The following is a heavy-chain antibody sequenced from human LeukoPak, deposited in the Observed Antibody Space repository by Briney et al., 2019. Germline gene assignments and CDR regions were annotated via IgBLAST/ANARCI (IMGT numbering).Heavy chain of an antibody. V-gene: IGHV1-18*01. Sequence: ASVKVSCKASGYDFTTYAISWVRQAPGQGLEGMGWIRANNGDTYYAQNFQGRVTITTDTSTSTAYMELRSLRSDDTAVYYCARAAGFYYYYMDVWGKGTTVTVSS. CDR1: GYDFTTYA. D-gene: IGHD2-15*01. J-gene: IGHJ6*03. CDR3: ARAAGFYYYYMDV. CDR2: IRANNGDT.